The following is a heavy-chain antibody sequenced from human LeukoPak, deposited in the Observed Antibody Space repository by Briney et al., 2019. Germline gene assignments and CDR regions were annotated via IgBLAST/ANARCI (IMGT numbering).Heavy chain of an antibody. CDR1: GFTFSSYE. V-gene: IGHV3-48*03. Sequence: PGGSLRLSCAASGFTFSSYEMNWVRQAPGKGLEWVSYISSSGSTKYYADSVKGRFTISRDNAKNSLYLQMNSLRAEDTAVYYCAREHDPSYYYDSSGYYLEFGYWGQGTLVTVSS. CDR2: ISSSGSTK. CDR3: AREHDPSYYYDSSGYYLEFGY. D-gene: IGHD3-22*01. J-gene: IGHJ4*02.